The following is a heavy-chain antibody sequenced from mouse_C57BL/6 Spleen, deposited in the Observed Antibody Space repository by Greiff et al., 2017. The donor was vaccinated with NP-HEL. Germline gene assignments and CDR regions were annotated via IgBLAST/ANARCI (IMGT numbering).Heavy chain of an antibody. D-gene: IGHD2-3*01. V-gene: IGHV5-4*01. CDR2: ISDGGSYT. CDR3: ARDYEDYAIDY. Sequence: EVQLVESGGGLVKPGGSLKLSCAASGFTFSSYAMSWVRQTPEKRLEWVATISDGGSYTYYPDNVKGRFTISRDNAKNNLYLQMSHLKSEDTAMYYCARDYEDYAIDYWGQEASVTVSS. J-gene: IGHJ4*01. CDR1: GFTFSSYA.